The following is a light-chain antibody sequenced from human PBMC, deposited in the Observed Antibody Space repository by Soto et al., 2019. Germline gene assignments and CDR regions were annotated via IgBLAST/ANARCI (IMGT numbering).Light chain of an antibody. J-gene: IGKJ2*01. CDR2: DAS. V-gene: IGKV1-39*01. CDR3: QQSYTTVYT. CDR1: QTIGAN. Sequence: DIQMNQTPSSLSASVSDRVTITCRASQTIGANLNWYRQKLGKAPTLLIYDASTLQSGVPSRFSGLGSGTDFALTITSLQPDDSATYYCQQSYTTVYTFGQGTKVDIK.